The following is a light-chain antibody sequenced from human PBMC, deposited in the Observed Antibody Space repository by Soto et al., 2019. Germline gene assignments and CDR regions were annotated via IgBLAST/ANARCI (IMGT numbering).Light chain of an antibody. CDR3: AAWDDSLSGLVV. J-gene: IGLJ2*01. Sequence: QSVLTQPPSASGTPGQRVTISCSGSSSNIGSNYVYWYQQLPGTAPKLLIYRNNQRPSGVPDRFSGAKYGTSASLAISGLRSEDEADDYCAAWDDSLSGLVVFGGGTKLTVL. CDR1: SSNIGSNY. V-gene: IGLV1-47*01. CDR2: RNN.